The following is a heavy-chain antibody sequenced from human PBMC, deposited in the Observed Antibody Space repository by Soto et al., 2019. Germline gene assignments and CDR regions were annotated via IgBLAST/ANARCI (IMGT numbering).Heavy chain of an antibody. J-gene: IGHJ4*02. Sequence: PGESLKISCNGSGYIFTSYWISWVRQMPGKGLEWMGRIDPSDSYTNYSPSFQGHVTISADKSISTAYLQWSSLKASDTAMYYCASLKKGGYDKGGLFWGQGTLVTVSS. D-gene: IGHD5-12*01. CDR3: ASLKKGGYDKGGLF. CDR2: IDPSDSYT. V-gene: IGHV5-10-1*01. CDR1: GYIFTSYW.